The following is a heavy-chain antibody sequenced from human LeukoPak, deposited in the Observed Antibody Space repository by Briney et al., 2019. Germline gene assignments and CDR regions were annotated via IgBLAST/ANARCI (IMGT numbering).Heavy chain of an antibody. CDR2: ISGSGDST. CDR1: GFTFSSYG. V-gene: IGHV3-23*01. CDR3: AKVCHGAWSYRWFDP. D-gene: IGHD3-16*02. J-gene: IGHJ5*02. Sequence: PGGSLRLSCAASGFTFSSYGMRWVRQAPGKGLEWVSLISGSGDSTYYADSVSGRFTISSDNSNTTLHLHVSGLTAEDTAVYCSAKVCHGAWSYRWFDPWGQGTLVTVSS.